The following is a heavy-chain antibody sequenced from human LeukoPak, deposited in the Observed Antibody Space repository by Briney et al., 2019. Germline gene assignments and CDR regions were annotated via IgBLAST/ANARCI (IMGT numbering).Heavy chain of an antibody. V-gene: IGHV3-74*01. CDR2: INADGSVT. CDR3: ARERRSGYDFLAFDI. J-gene: IGHJ3*02. Sequence: GGSLRLSCVASGFSFGGYWMNWVRQVPGKGLVWLSHINADGSVTDYADSVKGRFTVARDNAKNTVYLQMNSLRAENTAMYYCARERRSGYDFLAFDIWGQGAMVTVFS. CDR1: GFSFGGYW. D-gene: IGHD5-12*01.